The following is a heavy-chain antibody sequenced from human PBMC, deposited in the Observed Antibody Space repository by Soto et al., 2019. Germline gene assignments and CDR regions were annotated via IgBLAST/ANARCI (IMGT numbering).Heavy chain of an antibody. CDR3: VRGPHDYSFPYYFDY. D-gene: IGHD3-16*01. CDR1: GYTFTKNV. J-gene: IGHJ4*02. CDR2: INPYNGNT. V-gene: IGHV1-18*01. Sequence: GASVKVSCKASGYTFTKNVISWVRQAPGQGLEWMGWINPYNGNTDYAQKLQRRVTVTTDTSTNTVHMELRSLRSDDTAVYYCVRGPHDYSFPYYFDYWGRGTLVTVSS.